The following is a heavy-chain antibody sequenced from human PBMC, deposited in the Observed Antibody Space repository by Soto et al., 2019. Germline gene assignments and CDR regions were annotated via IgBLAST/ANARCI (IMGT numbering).Heavy chain of an antibody. Sequence: QVRLQESGPGLVRPSQTLSLTCNVSGAPISSGGFYWSWIRQHPGKGPEWIGYIYNSGTTFYNPSLGSRVTMSLDAAKNHFSLELRSVTVADTAVYYCAREPISTPRGVTQVDPWGQRTQVTVSS. J-gene: IGHJ5*02. D-gene: IGHD3-10*01. V-gene: IGHV4-31*03. CDR1: GAPISSGGFY. CDR3: AREPISTPRGVTQVDP. CDR2: IYNSGTT.